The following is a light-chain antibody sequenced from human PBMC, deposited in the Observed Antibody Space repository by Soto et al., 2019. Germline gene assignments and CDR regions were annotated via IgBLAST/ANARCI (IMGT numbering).Light chain of an antibody. V-gene: IGKV3-15*01. Sequence: EIVMTQSPATLSVSPGERATLSCRASQSVSSKLAWYQQKPGQAPRLLIYGASTRATGIPARFSGSGSGTDFTLTISSLQAEDFATYYCQQTRSYPSTFGGGTKV. CDR3: QQTRSYPST. CDR1: QSVSSK. J-gene: IGKJ4*01. CDR2: GAS.